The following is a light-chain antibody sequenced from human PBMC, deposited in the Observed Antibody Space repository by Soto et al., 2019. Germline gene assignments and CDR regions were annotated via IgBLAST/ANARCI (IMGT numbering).Light chain of an antibody. V-gene: IGLV7-46*01. CDR2: DTS. CDR1: TGAVTSGHY. J-gene: IGLJ1*01. Sequence: QAVVTQEPSLTVSPGGTVTLTCGSSTGAVTSGHYPHWFQQKPGQAPRTLICDTSIKHSWTPARFSGSLLGGKAALTLSGAQPGDEADYYCLVIYTGVGEVFGTGTKVTVL. CDR3: LVIYTGVGEV.